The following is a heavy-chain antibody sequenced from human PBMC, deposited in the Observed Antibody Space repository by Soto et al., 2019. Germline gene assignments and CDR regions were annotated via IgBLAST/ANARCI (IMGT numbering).Heavy chain of an antibody. CDR2: IYYSGST. CDR1: GGSISSYY. J-gene: IGHJ6*03. CDR3: ARSHGSGSYYNVGPIGYYYYYMDV. V-gene: IGHV4-59*01. Sequence: ASETLSLTCTVSGGSISSYYWSWIRQPPGKGLEWIGYIYYSGSTNYNPSLKSRVTISVDTSKNQFSLKLSSVTAADTAVYYCARSHGSGSYYNVGPIGYYYYYMDVWGKGTTVTVSS. D-gene: IGHD3-10*01.